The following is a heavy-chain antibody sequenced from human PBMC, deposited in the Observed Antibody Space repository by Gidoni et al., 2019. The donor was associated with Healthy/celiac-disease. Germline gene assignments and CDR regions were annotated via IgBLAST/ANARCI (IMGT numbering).Heavy chain of an antibody. CDR2: ISYDGSNK. CDR3: AKCHSDFWSGIDY. CDR1: GFTFSSDG. D-gene: IGHD3-3*01. V-gene: IGHV3-30*18. J-gene: IGHJ4*02. Sequence: QVQLVESGGGVVQPGRSLRLSCPASGFTFSSDGRHWVRQAPGKGLEWVAVISYDGSNKYYADSVKGRFTISRDNSKNTLYLQMNSLRAEDTAVYYCAKCHSDFWSGIDYWGQGTLVTVSS.